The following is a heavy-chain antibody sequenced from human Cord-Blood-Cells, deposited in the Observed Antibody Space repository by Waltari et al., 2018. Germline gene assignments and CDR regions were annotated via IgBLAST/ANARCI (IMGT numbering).Heavy chain of an antibody. CDR3: ARPYGSSGYYYTPYAFDI. CDR1: GGSFSGYY. J-gene: IGHJ3*02. CDR2: INHSGGT. D-gene: IGHD3-22*01. Sequence: QVQLQQWGAGLLKPSETLSLTCAVYGGSFSGYYWSWIRQPPGKGLEWIGEINHSGGTNYNPSLKSRVTISVDTSKNQFSLKLSSVTAADTAVYYCARPYGSSGYYYTPYAFDIWGQGTMVTVSS. V-gene: IGHV4-34*01.